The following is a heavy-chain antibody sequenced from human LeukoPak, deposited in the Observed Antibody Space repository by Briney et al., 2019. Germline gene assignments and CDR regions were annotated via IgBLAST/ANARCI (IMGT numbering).Heavy chain of an antibody. Sequence: GGSLRLSCAASGFTFSSYAMSWVRQAPGKGLEWVSAISGSGGSTYYADSVKGRFTISRDNSKNTLYLQMNSLRAEDTAVYYCAKDVTPYGDYTLDYWGQGTLVTVSS. D-gene: IGHD4-17*01. CDR1: GFTFSSYA. CDR3: AKDVTPYGDYTLDY. V-gene: IGHV3-23*01. CDR2: ISGSGGST. J-gene: IGHJ4*02.